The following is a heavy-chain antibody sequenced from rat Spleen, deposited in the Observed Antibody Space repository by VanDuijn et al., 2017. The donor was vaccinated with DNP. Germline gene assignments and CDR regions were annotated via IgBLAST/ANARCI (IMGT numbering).Heavy chain of an antibody. CDR1: EFTFSDYN. Sequence: EVQLVESGGGLVQPGRSLKLSCAASEFTFSDYNMAWIRQAPKKGLEWVATISFDGSSTYYRDSVKGRFTISRDNAKSTLYLQMNSLRSEDTATYYCTRENYYGGYSEPLWYFDFWGPGTMVTVSS. CDR2: ISFDGSST. D-gene: IGHD1-11*01. V-gene: IGHV5-7*01. J-gene: IGHJ1*01. CDR3: TRENYYGGYSEPLWYFDF.